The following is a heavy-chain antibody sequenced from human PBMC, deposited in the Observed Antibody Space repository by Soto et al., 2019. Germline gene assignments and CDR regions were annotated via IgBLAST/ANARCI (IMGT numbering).Heavy chain of an antibody. Sequence: SETLSLTCAVYGGSFSGYYWSWIRQPPGKGLEWIGEINHSGSTNYNPSLKSRVTISVDTSKNQFSLKLSSVTAADTAVYYCERAPALLWFGRPFDYWGQGTLVTVSS. CDR1: GGSFSGYY. V-gene: IGHV4-34*01. D-gene: IGHD3-10*01. CDR3: ERAPALLWFGRPFDY. CDR2: INHSGST. J-gene: IGHJ4*02.